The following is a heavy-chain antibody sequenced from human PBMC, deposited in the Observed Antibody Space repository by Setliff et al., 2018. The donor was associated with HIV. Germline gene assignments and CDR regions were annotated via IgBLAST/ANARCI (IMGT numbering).Heavy chain of an antibody. CDR1: GFTFRDYG. Sequence: GESLKISCAASGFTFRDYGMNWVRQAPGKGLEWVAFIWYDASQTYYEDSVKGRFTTSRDNSKNTLYLQINSLRPEDTAVYFCAKDISGWFSRQGSDYWGQGTLVTVSS. CDR2: IWYDASQT. V-gene: IGHV3-30*02. J-gene: IGHJ4*02. D-gene: IGHD6-13*01. CDR3: AKDISGWFSRQGSDY.